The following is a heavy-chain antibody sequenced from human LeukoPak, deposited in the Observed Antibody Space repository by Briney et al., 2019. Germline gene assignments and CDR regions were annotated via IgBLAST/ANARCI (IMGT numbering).Heavy chain of an antibody. Sequence: SETLSLTCTVSGGSISSYYWSWIRQPPGKGLEWIGYIYYSGSTNYIPSLKSRVTISVDTSKNQFSLKLSSVTAADTAVYYCARESTVAGTGIDYWGQGTLVTVSS. CDR2: IYYSGST. CDR1: GGSISSYY. J-gene: IGHJ4*02. D-gene: IGHD6-19*01. V-gene: IGHV4-59*01. CDR3: ARESTVAGTGIDY.